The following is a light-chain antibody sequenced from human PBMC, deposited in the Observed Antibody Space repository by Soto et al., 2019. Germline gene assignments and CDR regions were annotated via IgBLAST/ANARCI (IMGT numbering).Light chain of an antibody. CDR2: GAS. CDR1: QSVSSSY. Sequence: EIVLTQSPGTLSLSPGERATLSCRASQSVSSSYLAWYQQKPGQAPRLLIYGASSRATGLPDRFSGSGSGTDFTLTISRLEPEDFAVYYCQQYGSSPWTFCQGTKVEIK. CDR3: QQYGSSPWT. J-gene: IGKJ1*01. V-gene: IGKV3-20*01.